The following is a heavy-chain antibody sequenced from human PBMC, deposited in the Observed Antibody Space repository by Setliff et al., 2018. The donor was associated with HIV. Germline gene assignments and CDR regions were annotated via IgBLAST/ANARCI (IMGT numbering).Heavy chain of an antibody. J-gene: IGHJ3*02. CDR2: IYYSGNT. D-gene: IGHD3-16*01. CDR1: GGSISSGAYY. CDR3: ARVGTGLSVGAFDI. V-gene: IGHV4-31*03. Sequence: SETLSLTCSVSGGSISSGAYYWSWIRQHPGKGLEWIGYIYYSGNTFYNPSLNSRVTISVATSKNQFSLKLSSVTAADTAVYYCARVGTGLSVGAFDIWGQGTMVTVSS.